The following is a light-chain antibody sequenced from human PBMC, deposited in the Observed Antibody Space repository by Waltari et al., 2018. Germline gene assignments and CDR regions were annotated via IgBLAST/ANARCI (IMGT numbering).Light chain of an antibody. V-gene: IGKV3-15*01. Sequence: EIVMTQSPVTLSVSPGERVTLSCRASQSIRNNLAWYQQKAGQPPRLLIYGASTRAPGPPDRFSGSGSGTEFALTISSLQPEDFAVYYCHHYNKRPPSYTFGQGTRLEIK. CDR3: HHYNKRPPSYT. CDR1: QSIRNN. CDR2: GAS. J-gene: IGKJ2*01.